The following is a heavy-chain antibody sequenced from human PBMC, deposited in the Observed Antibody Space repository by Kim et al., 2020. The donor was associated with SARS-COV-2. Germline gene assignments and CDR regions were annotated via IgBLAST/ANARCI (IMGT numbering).Heavy chain of an antibody. Sequence: ASVKVSCKASGDTFTGYHMHWVRQAPGQGLEWMGWINPNSGVTIYAPKFQGRVTLTRDTSISTAYMELSSLRSDDTAVYYCARLSGLALRSPSPDFWDPGTLVTVSS. J-gene: IGHJ4*02. CDR3: ARLSGLALRSPSPDF. D-gene: IGHD3-3*01. CDR2: INPNSGVT. V-gene: IGHV1-2*02. CDR1: GDTFTGYH.